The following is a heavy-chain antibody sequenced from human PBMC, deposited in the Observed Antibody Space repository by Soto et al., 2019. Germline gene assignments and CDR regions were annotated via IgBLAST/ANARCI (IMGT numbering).Heavy chain of an antibody. J-gene: IGHJ4*02. V-gene: IGHV3-23*01. CDR1: GFPFSDYG. CDR2: ITAGNGDT. CDR3: VKALYIWGVTGDY. Sequence: EVHLLESGGGLVQPGGSLRLACAASGFPFSDYGGSWVRKTPGKGLQWVSLITAGNGDTYYADSVKGRFTISRDNSKNTLYLQMNNLRVEDSAIYYCVKALYIWGVTGDYWGQGALVTVAS. D-gene: IGHD3-16*01.